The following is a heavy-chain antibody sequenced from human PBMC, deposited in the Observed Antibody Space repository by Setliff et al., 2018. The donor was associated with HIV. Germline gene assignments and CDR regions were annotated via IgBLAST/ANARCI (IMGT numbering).Heavy chain of an antibody. J-gene: IGHJ5*02. Sequence: GGSLRLSCAASGFTFSSYAMSWVRQAPGKGLEWVSSISGSGGSTYYAESVKGRFTISRDNSKNTLYLQMNSLRPEDTAVYYCAKTDSSSWLNPYNWFDPWGQGTLVTVSS. D-gene: IGHD6-13*01. V-gene: IGHV3-23*01. CDR1: GFTFSSYA. CDR2: ISGSGGST. CDR3: AKTDSSSWLNPYNWFDP.